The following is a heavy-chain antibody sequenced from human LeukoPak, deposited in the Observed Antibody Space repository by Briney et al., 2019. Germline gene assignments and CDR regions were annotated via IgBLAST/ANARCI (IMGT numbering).Heavy chain of an antibody. D-gene: IGHD1-26*01. CDR1: GFTFSSYG. J-gene: IGHJ4*02. V-gene: IGHV3-33*01. Sequence: GGSLRLSCAASGFTFSSYGMHWVRQAPGKGLEWVAVIWYDGSNKYYADSVKGRFTISRDNSKNTLYLQMNSLRAEDTAVYYCAGHSGSYSPFDYWGLGTLVTVSS. CDR3: AGHSGSYSPFDY. CDR2: IWYDGSNK.